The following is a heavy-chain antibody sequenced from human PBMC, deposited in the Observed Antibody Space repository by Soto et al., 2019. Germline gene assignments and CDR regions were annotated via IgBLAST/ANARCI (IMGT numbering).Heavy chain of an antibody. CDR2: MNPNSGNT. V-gene: IGHV1-8*01. D-gene: IGHD3-10*01. CDR1: GYTFTSYD. Sequence: ASVKVSCKASGYTFTSYDINWVRQATGQGLEWMGWMNPNSGNTGYAQKFQGRVTMTRNTSISTAYMELSSLRSEDTAVYYCARGRRGHYYYGMDVWGQGTTVTVSS. CDR3: ARGRRGHYYYGMDV. J-gene: IGHJ6*02.